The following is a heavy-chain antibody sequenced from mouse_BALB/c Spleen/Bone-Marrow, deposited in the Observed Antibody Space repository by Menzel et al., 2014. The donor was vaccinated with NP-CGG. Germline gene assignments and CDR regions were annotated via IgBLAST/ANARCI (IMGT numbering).Heavy chain of an antibody. CDR1: GLNIKDTY. CDR3: ARYNYGSSQFAY. V-gene: IGHV14-3*02. D-gene: IGHD1-1*01. J-gene: IGHJ3*01. CDR2: IDPANGNT. Sequence: VQLQQPGAELVKPGASVKLSCTASGLNIKDTYMHWVKQRPEQGLEWIGRIDPANGNTKYDPKFQGKATITADTSSNTAYLQLSSLTSEDTAVYYCARYNYGSSQFAYWGQGTLVTVSA.